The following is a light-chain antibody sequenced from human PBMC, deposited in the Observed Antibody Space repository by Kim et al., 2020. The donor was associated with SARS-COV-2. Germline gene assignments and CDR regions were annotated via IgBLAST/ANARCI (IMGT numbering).Light chain of an antibody. CDR1: QSLRTN. Sequence: VSLGERVTLSCRTSQSLRTNLAWYQQKPGLAPRLLIYSASFRASGTPARFSGSGSGTEFTLTISSLQSEDFAVYYCQQYNHWPGTFGRGTKVDIK. CDR2: SAS. V-gene: IGKV3D-15*01. CDR3: QQYNHWPGT. J-gene: IGKJ1*01.